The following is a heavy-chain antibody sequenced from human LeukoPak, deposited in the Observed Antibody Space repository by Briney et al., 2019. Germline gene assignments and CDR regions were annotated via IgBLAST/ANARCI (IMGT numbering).Heavy chain of an antibody. CDR3: ARRGSIAARPGLDWFDP. CDR2: IIPIFGTA. CDR1: GGTFSSYA. J-gene: IGHJ5*02. D-gene: IGHD6-6*01. Sequence: SVKVSCKASGGTFSSYAISWVRQAPGQGLEWMGGIIPIFGTANYAQKFQGRVTITADKSTSTAYMELSSLRSEDTAVYYCARRGSIAARPGLDWFDPWGQGTLVTVSS. V-gene: IGHV1-69*06.